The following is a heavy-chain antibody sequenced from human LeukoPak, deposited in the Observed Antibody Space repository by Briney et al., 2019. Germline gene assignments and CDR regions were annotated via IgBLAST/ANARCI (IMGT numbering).Heavy chain of an antibody. D-gene: IGHD2-15*01. J-gene: IGHJ6*03. CDR1: GGTFSSYA. CDR3: ARGSCSGGSCYSNYMDV. Sequence: ASVKVSCKASGGTFSSYAISWVRQAPGQGLEWMGGIIPIFGTANYAQKFQGRVTITVDESTSTAYMELSSLRSEDTAVYYCARGSCSGGSCYSNYMDVWGKGTTVTISS. V-gene: IGHV1-69*13. CDR2: IIPIFGTA.